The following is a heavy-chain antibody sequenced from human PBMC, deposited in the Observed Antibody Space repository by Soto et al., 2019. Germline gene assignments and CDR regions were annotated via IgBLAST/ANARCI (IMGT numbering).Heavy chain of an antibody. V-gene: IGHV1-46*01. J-gene: IGHJ5*02. CDR3: AREPAAGDWFDP. D-gene: IGHD6-13*01. CDR1: GYTFTAYY. CDR2: INPSGGST. Sequence: ASVKVSCKTSGYTFTAYYIHWVRQAPGQGLEWMGIINPSGGSTSYAQKFQGRVTMTRDTSTSTVYMELSSLRSEDTAVYYCAREPAAGDWFDPWGQGTLVTVSS.